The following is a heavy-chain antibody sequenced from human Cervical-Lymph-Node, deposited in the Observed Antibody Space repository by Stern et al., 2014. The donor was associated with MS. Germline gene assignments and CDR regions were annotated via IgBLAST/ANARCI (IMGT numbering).Heavy chain of an antibody. V-gene: IGHV4-61*02. CDR1: GGSISSSGYY. CDR3: ATTRWDLFTWNWFDP. J-gene: IGHJ5*02. Sequence: VQLVESGPGLVKPSQTLSLTCTVSGGSISSSGYYWSWIRQPADKGLEWIGRIHDSGSTYYNPSLKSRVTISMDTAPNQFSLKLPSVTAADTAVYYCATTRWDLFTWNWFDPWGQGTLVTVSS. CDR2: IHDSGST. D-gene: IGHD1-26*01.